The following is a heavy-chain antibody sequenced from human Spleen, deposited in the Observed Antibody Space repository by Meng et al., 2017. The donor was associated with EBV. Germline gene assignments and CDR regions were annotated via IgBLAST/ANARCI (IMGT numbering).Heavy chain of an antibody. J-gene: IGHJ4*02. Sequence: HVHPQESGPGLVKPSETLALTFVVVGGSITSTNWWSWVRQPPGKGLEWIGETHHGGNTNYNTSLQSRVTISVDKSKSQFSLTLSSVTAADTAVYYCARSVETAMVFDSWGQGTLVTVSS. CDR3: ARSVETAMVFDS. V-gene: IGHV4-4*02. CDR1: GGSITSTNW. D-gene: IGHD5-18*01. CDR2: THHGGNT.